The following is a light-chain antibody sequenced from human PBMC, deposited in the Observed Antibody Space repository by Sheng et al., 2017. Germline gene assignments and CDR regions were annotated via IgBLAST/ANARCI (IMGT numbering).Light chain of an antibody. Sequence: EIVLTQSPGTLSLSPGDRATLSCRASQDVVYLAWYQQKPGHPPRLILYNTSTRAAGIPARFSGSGSGTDFTLTISSLEPEDFALYYCQQRTAWPFTFGQGTRLEIK. J-gene: IGKJ5*01. CDR2: NTS. CDR1: QDVVY. V-gene: IGKV3-11*01. CDR3: QQRTAWPFT.